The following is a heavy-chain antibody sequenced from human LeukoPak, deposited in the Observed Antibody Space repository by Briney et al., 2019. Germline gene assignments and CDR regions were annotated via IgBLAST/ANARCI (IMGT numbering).Heavy chain of an antibody. J-gene: IGHJ6*04. V-gene: IGHV3-48*03. D-gene: IGHD3-16*01. CDR2: ISSSGSTI. Sequence: PGGSLRHSCAASGFTFSSYEMNWVRQAPGKGLEWVSYISSSGSTIYYADSVKGRFTISRDNAKNSLYLQMNSLRVEDTAVYFCSKSTRAVMAMMDVWGKGTTVAVSS. CDR1: GFTFSSYE. CDR3: SKSTRAVMAMMDV.